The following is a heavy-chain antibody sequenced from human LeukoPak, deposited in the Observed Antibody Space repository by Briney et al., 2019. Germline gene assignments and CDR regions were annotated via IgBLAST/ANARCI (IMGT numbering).Heavy chain of an antibody. V-gene: IGHV1-24*01. CDR1: VYTLTELS. D-gene: IGHD3-10*01. CDR3: ATEGYGSGSTRYYYYGIDV. J-gene: IGHJ6*01. CDR2: VDPEDGDT. Sequence: ASVKVSCKVSVYTLTELSMHWGRQAPGKGLEWRGGVDPEDGDTIHAQKFQGRVTMTEDTSTDTAYMELSSLRSEGTAVHYCATEGYGSGSTRYYYYGIDVWGKGTTVTVSS.